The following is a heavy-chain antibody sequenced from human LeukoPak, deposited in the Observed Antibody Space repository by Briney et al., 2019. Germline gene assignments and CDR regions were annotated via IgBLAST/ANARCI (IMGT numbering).Heavy chain of an antibody. D-gene: IGHD3-3*01. Sequence: GGSLRLSCAASGFTFSSYGMHWVRQAPGKGLEWVAVIWYDGSNKYYADSVKGRFTISRDNSKNTLYLQMNSLRAEDTAVYYCARDKEWLALGYWGQGTLVTVSS. CDR2: IWYDGSNK. CDR1: GFTFSSYG. J-gene: IGHJ4*02. V-gene: IGHV3-33*01. CDR3: ARDKEWLALGY.